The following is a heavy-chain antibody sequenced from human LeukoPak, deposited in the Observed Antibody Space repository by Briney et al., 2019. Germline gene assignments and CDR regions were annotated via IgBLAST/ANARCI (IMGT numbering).Heavy chain of an antibody. J-gene: IGHJ5*02. CDR1: GVSISSYY. Sequence: PSETLSLTCTDSGVSISSYYWSWIRQPPGKGLEWIGYIYYSGSTNYNPSLKSRVTISVDTSKNQFSLKLSSVTAADTAVYYCARATLIAAAGNWFDPWGQGTLVTVSS. D-gene: IGHD6-13*01. CDR2: IYYSGST. CDR3: ARATLIAAAGNWFDP. V-gene: IGHV4-59*01.